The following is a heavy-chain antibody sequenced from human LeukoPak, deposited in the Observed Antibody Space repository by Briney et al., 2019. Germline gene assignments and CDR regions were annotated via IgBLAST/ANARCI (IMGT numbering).Heavy chain of an antibody. CDR3: ARVPRSYYYYYYMDV. CDR1: GGSISSYY. J-gene: IGHJ6*03. CDR2: IYYSGST. V-gene: IGHV4-59*01. Sequence: PSETLSLTCTVSGGSISSYYWSWIRQPPGKGLEWIGYIYYSGSTNYNPSLKSRVTISVDTSKNQFSMKLSSVTAADTAVYYCARVPRSYYYYYYMDVWGKGTTVTVSS.